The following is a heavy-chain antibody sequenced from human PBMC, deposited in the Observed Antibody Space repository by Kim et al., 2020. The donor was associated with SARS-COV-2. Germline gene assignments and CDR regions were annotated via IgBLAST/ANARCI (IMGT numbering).Heavy chain of an antibody. Sequence: ASVKVSCKASGYTFTSYYMHWVRQAPGQGLEWMGIINPSGGSTSYAQKYQGRVTMTRDTSTSTVYMELSSLRSEDTAVYYCVRGYSYGPPLERFDYWGQGTLVTVSS. CDR2: INPSGGST. CDR3: VRGYSYGPPLERFDY. D-gene: IGHD5-18*01. V-gene: IGHV1-46*01. J-gene: IGHJ4*02. CDR1: GYTFTSYY.